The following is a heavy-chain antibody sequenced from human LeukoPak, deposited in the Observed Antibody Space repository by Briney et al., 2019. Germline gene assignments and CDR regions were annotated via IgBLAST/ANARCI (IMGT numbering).Heavy chain of an antibody. Sequence: GGSLRLSCAASGFTFSSYSMNWVRQAPGKGLEWVSSISSSSSYIYYADSVKGRFTISRDNSKNTLYLQMNSLRAEDTAVYYCARPLVAATLYYYGMDVWGQGTTVTVSS. J-gene: IGHJ6*02. CDR1: GFTFSSYS. CDR2: ISSSSSYI. V-gene: IGHV3-21*01. D-gene: IGHD6-13*01. CDR3: ARPLVAATLYYYGMDV.